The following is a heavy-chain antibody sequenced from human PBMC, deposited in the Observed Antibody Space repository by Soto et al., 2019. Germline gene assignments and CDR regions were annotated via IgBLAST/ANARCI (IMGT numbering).Heavy chain of an antibody. Sequence: VAPVKLFCKGSGYTFTGCSLHWVRQAPGQGLEWMGWINPNSGGTNYAQKFQGRVTMTRDTSISTAYMELSRLRSDDTAVYYCASAFDYYNAGFDYWGQGTLVTVSS. J-gene: IGHJ4*02. CDR1: GYTFTGCS. D-gene: IGHD3-9*01. V-gene: IGHV1-2*02. CDR3: ASAFDYYNAGFDY. CDR2: INPNSGGT.